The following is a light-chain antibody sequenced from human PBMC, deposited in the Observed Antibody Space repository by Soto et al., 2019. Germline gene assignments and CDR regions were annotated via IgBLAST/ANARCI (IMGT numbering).Light chain of an antibody. V-gene: IGLV1-51*02. Sequence: QSVLTQPPSVSAAPGQKVTIPCSGSSSNIGNNYVSWYQQLPGTAPKLLIYENNKRPSGIPDRFSGSKSGTSATLGITGLQTGDEADYYCGTWDSSLSAGGVVFGGGTQLTVL. CDR3: GTWDSSLSAGGVV. J-gene: IGLJ2*01. CDR2: ENN. CDR1: SSNIGNNY.